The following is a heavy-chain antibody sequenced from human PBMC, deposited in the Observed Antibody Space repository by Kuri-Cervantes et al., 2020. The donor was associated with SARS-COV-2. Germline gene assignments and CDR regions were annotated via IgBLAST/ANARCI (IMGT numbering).Heavy chain of an antibody. J-gene: IGHJ4*02. CDR1: GYTFKTYG. V-gene: IGHV1-18*01. CDR3: ARSHTLYGGNSSPWDY. CDR2: INPYNGNT. D-gene: IGHD4-23*01. Sequence: ASVKVSCKASGYTFKTYGISWVRQAPGRGLEWMGYINPYNGNTNYAQIIQGRVTLTTDTSTNTAYMELRSLRSFDTAVHFCARSHTLYGGNSSPWDYWGQGTLVTVSS.